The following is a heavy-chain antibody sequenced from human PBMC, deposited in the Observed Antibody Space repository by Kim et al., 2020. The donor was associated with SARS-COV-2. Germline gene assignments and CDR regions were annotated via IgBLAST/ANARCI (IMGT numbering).Heavy chain of an antibody. D-gene: IGHD6-19*01. CDR3: ARVGEIAVAGVNFDY. V-gene: IGHV4-39*01. J-gene: IGHJ4*02. Sequence: SLKSRVTISVDTSKNQFSLKLSSVTAADTAVYYCARVGEIAVAGVNFDYWGQGTLVTVSS.